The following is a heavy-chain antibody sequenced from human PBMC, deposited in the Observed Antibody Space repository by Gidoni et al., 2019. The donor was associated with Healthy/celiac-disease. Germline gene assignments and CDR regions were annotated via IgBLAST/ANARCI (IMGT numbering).Heavy chain of an antibody. J-gene: IGHJ4*02. D-gene: IGHD3-22*01. Sequence: EVQLLESGGGLVQPGGSLRLSCAASGFTFSSSAMSWVRQAPGKGLDWVSAISGSGGSTYYADSVKGRFTISRDNSKNTLYLQMNSLRAEDTAVYYCAKPYYYDSSGYYYNYFDYWGQGTLVTVSS. V-gene: IGHV3-23*01. CDR3: AKPYYYDSSGYYYNYFDY. CDR2: ISGSGGST. CDR1: GFTFSSSA.